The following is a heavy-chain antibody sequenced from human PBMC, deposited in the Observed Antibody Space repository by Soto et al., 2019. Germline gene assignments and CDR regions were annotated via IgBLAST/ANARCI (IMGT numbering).Heavy chain of an antibody. J-gene: IGHJ5*02. CDR2: ISAYNGNT. Sequence: QVQLVQSGAEVKKPGASVKVSCKASGYTFTSYGISWVRQAPGQGLEWMGWISAYNGNTNYAQKLQGRVTMTTDTSASTAYMEMRSLRSDDTAVYYCARDHYYDSSGYYYPSYNWFDPWGQGTLVTVYS. V-gene: IGHV1-18*04. CDR1: GYTFTSYG. CDR3: ARDHYYDSSGYYYPSYNWFDP. D-gene: IGHD3-22*01.